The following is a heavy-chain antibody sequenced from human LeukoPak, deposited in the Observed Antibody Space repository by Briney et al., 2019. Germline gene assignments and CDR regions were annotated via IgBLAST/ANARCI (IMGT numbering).Heavy chain of an antibody. J-gene: IGHJ4*02. Sequence: GGALRLSCAAPGFSFSSYSMNWVRQAPGKGLEWVSSISSSSSYIYYADSVRGRFTISRDNAKNSLYLQMNSLRAEDTAVYYCARGYSSSCVDYWGQGTLVTVSS. CDR1: GFSFSSYS. D-gene: IGHD6-13*01. CDR2: ISSSSSYI. V-gene: IGHV3-21*01. CDR3: ARGYSSSCVDY.